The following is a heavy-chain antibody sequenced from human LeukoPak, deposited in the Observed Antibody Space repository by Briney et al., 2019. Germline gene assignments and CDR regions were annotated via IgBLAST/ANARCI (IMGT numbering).Heavy chain of an antibody. D-gene: IGHD3-22*01. CDR3: ARRYYYDSSGLDAFDI. V-gene: IGHV5-51*01. CDR1: GYSFTSYW. CDR2: IYPGDSDT. Sequence: GEPLKISCKGSGYSFTSYWIGWVRQMPGKGLEWTGIIYPGDSDTRYSPSFQGQVTISADKSISTAYLQWSSLKASDTAMYYCARRYYYDSSGLDAFDIWGQGTMVTVSS. J-gene: IGHJ3*02.